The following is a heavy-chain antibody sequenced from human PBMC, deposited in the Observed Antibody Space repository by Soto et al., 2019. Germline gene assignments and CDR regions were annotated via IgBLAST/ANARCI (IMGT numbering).Heavy chain of an antibody. CDR2: INHSGST. J-gene: IGHJ4*02. CDR3: GTTSGDYYCDPFFDY. Sequence: SETLSLTCAVYGGSFSGYYWSWIRQPPGKGLEWIGEINHSGSTNYNPSLKSRVTISVDTSKNQFSLKLSSVTAADTAVYYCGTTSGDYYCDPFFDYWGQGTLVTVSS. D-gene: IGHD3-22*01. V-gene: IGHV4-34*01. CDR1: GGSFSGYY.